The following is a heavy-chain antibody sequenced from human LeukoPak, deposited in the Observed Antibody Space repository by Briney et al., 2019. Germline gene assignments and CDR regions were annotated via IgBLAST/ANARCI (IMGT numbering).Heavy chain of an antibody. V-gene: IGHV3-9*01. CDR3: AKDISDYYYYMDF. Sequence: GSSERLSCGASGFTFDHYAMHWVQQAPAKGLEWVSGISWNSGSICYADSVKGGFTTSRDNTKNSLYLLMNRLRADDTALYYCAKDISDYYYYMDFWGKGTPVTVSS. J-gene: IGHJ6*03. CDR2: ISWNSGSI. CDR1: GFTFDHYA.